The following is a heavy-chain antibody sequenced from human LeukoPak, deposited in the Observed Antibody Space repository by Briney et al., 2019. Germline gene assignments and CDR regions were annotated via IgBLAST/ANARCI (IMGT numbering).Heavy chain of an antibody. CDR2: ISGSGGST. CDR3: AKSPPRRSYDFWSGYYSGPDY. D-gene: IGHD3-3*01. Sequence: GGSLRLSCAASGFTFSSYAMSWVRQAPGKGLEWVSAISGSGGSTYYADSVKGRSTISRDNSKNTLYLQMNSLRAEDTAVYYCAKSPPRRSYDFWSGYYSGPDYWGQGTLVTVSS. V-gene: IGHV3-23*01. J-gene: IGHJ4*02. CDR1: GFTFSSYA.